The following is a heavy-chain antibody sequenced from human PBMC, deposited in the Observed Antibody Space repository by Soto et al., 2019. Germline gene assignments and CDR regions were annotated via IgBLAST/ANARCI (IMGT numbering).Heavy chain of an antibody. CDR3: ARVGRFLEWSYGMDV. D-gene: IGHD3-3*01. CDR2: IWYDGSNK. J-gene: IGHJ6*02. V-gene: IGHV3-33*01. CDR1: GFTFSSYG. Sequence: GGSLRLSCAASGFTFSSYGMHWVRQAPGKGLEWVAVIWYDGSNKYYADSVKGRFTISRDNSKNTVYLQMNSLRAEDTAVYCCARVGRFLEWSYGMDVWGQGTTVTVSS.